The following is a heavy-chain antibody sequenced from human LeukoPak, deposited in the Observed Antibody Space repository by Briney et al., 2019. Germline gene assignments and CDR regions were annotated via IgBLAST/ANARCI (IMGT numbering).Heavy chain of an antibody. Sequence: GGSLRLSCAASGFTFSSYWMHWVRQAPGKGLVWVSRINSDGSSTSYADSMKGRFTISRDNAKNTLYLQMNSLRAEDTAVYYCARELPAAILRLDPGLDYWGQGTLVTVSS. V-gene: IGHV3-74*01. J-gene: IGHJ4*02. CDR2: INSDGSST. CDR1: GFTFSSYW. CDR3: ARELPAAILRLDPGLDY. D-gene: IGHD2-2*01.